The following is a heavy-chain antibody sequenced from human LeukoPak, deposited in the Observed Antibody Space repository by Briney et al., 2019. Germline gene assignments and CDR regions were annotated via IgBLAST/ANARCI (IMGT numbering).Heavy chain of an antibody. D-gene: IGHD3-10*01. V-gene: IGHV4-59*01. Sequence: PSETLSLTCTVSGGSISSYYWSWIRQPSGKGLEWIGYIYYSGSTNYNPSLKSRVTTSVDTSKNQFSLKLSSVTAADTAVYYCARIHSGSYYNWFDPWGQGTLVTVSS. CDR2: IYYSGST. CDR1: GGSISSYY. CDR3: ARIHSGSYYNWFDP. J-gene: IGHJ5*02.